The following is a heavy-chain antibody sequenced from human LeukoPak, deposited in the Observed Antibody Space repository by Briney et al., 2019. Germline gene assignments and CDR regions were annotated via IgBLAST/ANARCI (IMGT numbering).Heavy chain of an antibody. CDR1: GYTFTNYA. Sequence: ASVKVSCKASGYTFTNYAMNWVRQAPGQGLEWMGWISAYNGNTNYAQKLQGRVTMTTDTSTSTAYMELRSLRSDDTAVYYCARSGSPRARFDYWGQGTLVTVSS. D-gene: IGHD1-14*01. CDR2: ISAYNGNT. J-gene: IGHJ4*02. V-gene: IGHV1-18*01. CDR3: ARSGSPRARFDY.